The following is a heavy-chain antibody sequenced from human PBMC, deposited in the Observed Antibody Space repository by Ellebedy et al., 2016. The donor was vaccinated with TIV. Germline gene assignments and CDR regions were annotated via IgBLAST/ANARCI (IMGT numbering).Heavy chain of an antibody. CDR1: GGSISRNY. J-gene: IGHJ5*02. CDR2: IYHSRGT. CDR3: ATQGGRLPGYSWFDP. V-gene: IGHV4-59*08. D-gene: IGHD5-18*01. Sequence: SETLSLXCNVSGGSISRNYWSWIRQPPGKGLEWIGYIYHSRGTNYNPSLKGRVTISIDTSRNQFSLKLRSVTAADTAVYYCATQGGRLPGYSWFDPWGQGTLVTVSS.